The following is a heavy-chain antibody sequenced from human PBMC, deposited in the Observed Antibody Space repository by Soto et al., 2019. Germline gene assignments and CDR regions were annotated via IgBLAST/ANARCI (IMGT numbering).Heavy chain of an antibody. D-gene: IGHD3-22*01. V-gene: IGHV4-59*01. CDR2: VYYSGST. CDR1: GASISSSY. CDR3: ARGYYDSSGQSNTFDI. Sequence: PSETLSLTCTVSGASISSSYWSWIRQSPGKGLEWIGYVYYSGSTNYNPSLKSRVTISVDTSKNQFSLQLSSVTAADTAVYYCARGYYDSSGQSNTFDIWGQGTMVT. J-gene: IGHJ3*02.